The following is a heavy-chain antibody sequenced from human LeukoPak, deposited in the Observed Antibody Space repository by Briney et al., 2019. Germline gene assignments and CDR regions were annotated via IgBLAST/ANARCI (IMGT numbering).Heavy chain of an antibody. V-gene: IGHV4-34*01. CDR3: ARSRIVATIFDY. J-gene: IGHJ4*02. CDR1: GGSFSGYY. Sequence: PSETLSLTCAVYGGSFSGYYWSWIRQPPGKGLKWFGEINHSGSTNHNPSLKSRVTISVDTSKNQFSLKLSSVTAADTAVYYCARSRIVATIFDYWGQGTLVTVSS. CDR2: INHSGST. D-gene: IGHD5-12*01.